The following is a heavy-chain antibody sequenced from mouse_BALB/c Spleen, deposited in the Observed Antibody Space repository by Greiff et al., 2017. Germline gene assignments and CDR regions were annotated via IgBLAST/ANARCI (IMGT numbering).Heavy chain of an antibody. CDR1: GFTFSSYA. Sequence: DVMLVESGGGLVKPGGSLKLSCAASGFTFSSYAMSWVRQSPEKGLEWVAEISSGGSYTYYPDTVTGRFTISRDNAKNTLYLEMSSLRSEDTAMYYCAREGVYAMDYWGQGTSVTVSS. CDR2: ISSGGSYT. J-gene: IGHJ4*01. CDR3: AREGVYAMDY. V-gene: IGHV5-9-4*01.